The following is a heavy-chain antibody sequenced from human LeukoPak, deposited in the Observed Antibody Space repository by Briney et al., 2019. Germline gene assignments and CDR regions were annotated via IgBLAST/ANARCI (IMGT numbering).Heavy chain of an antibody. Sequence: GRSLRLSCAASGFTFSSYGMHWVRQAPGKGLEWVAVIWYDGSNKYYADSVKGRFTISRHNSKNTLYLQMNSLRAEDTAVYYCARGMYYDILTGFEGDYWGQGTLVTVSS. D-gene: IGHD3-9*01. CDR3: ARGMYYDILTGFEGDY. J-gene: IGHJ4*02. CDR2: IWYDGSNK. CDR1: GFTFSSYG. V-gene: IGHV3-33*01.